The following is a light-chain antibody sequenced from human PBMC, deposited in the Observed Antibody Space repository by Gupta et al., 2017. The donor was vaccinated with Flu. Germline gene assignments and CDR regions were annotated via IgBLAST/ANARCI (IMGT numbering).Light chain of an antibody. Sequence: SSNSGAGFHVHWYQQVPGTAPKLLIYDNTNRPSGVPDRFSGSKSGTSASLAITGLQTEDEADYYYQSFDNRLSGYVFGTGTKVTVL. V-gene: IGLV1-40*01. CDR3: QSFDNRLSGYV. J-gene: IGLJ1*01. CDR2: DNT. CDR1: SSNSGAGFH.